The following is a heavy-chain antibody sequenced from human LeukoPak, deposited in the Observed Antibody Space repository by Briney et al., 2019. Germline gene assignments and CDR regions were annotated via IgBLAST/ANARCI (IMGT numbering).Heavy chain of an antibody. CDR2: MNPNSGNT. V-gene: IGHV1-8*01. CDR3: AITSYSSSWHEPLDY. CDR1: GYTFTSYD. Sequence: ASVKVSCKASGYTFTSYDLNWVRQATGQGLEWMGWMNPNSGNTGYAQKFQGRVTMTRNTSISTAYMELSSLRSEDTAVYYCAITSYSSSWHEPLDYWGQGTLVTVSS. D-gene: IGHD6-13*01. J-gene: IGHJ4*02.